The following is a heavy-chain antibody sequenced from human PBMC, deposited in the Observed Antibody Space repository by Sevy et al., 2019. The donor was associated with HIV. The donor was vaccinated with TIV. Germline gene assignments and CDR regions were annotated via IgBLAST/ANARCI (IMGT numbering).Heavy chain of an antibody. Sequence: GGCLRLSCAASGFTFSTYWMSWFRQAPGKGLEWVANINEDGTEKFYVDSVKGRFTVSRDNAKNSLYLQMNSLPAEDAAVYYCARDNATVSRWGLRYYYYGTDVWGQGTTVTVSS. J-gene: IGHJ6*02. CDR3: ARDNATVSRWGLRYYYYGTDV. V-gene: IGHV3-7*01. CDR1: GFTFSTYW. CDR2: INEDGTEK. D-gene: IGHD1-26*01.